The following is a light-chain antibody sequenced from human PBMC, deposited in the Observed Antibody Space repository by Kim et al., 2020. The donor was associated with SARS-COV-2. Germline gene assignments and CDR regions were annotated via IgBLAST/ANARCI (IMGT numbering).Light chain of an antibody. CDR3: QQSYSTPDT. CDR2: AAS. V-gene: IGKV1-39*01. Sequence: ASVGARVTITCRASQSISSDLNWYQQKPGKAPKLLIYAASSLQSGVPSRFSGSGSGTDFTLTISSLQPEDCATYYCQQSYSTPDTFGPGTKVDIK. CDR1: QSISSD. J-gene: IGKJ3*01.